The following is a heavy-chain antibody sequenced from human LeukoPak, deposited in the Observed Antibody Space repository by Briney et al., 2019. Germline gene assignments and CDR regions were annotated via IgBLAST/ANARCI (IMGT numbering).Heavy chain of an antibody. CDR1: GYTFTNYG. J-gene: IGHJ4*02. Sequence: ASVKVSCKASGYTFTNYGISWVRQAPGQGLEWMGWISAYTGNTNYAQNFQGRATMTADTATSTAFMELRSLRSDDPAVYYCARSGVGYFYDNTGYYPLDYWGQGTLVTVSS. CDR2: ISAYTGNT. CDR3: ARSGVGYFYDNTGYYPLDY. V-gene: IGHV1-18*01. D-gene: IGHD3-22*01.